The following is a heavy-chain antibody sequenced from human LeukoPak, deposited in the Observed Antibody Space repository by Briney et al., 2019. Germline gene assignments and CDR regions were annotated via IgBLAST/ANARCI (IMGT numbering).Heavy chain of an antibody. CDR3: ARDGGTAGYSSGSDY. Sequence: ASVKVSCKASGYTFTSNGITWVRQAPGQGLEWVGWISCRNGDTRYAQKFQGRVTVTKDTSTSTVYMELRSLRSDDTAVYYCARDGGTAGYSSGSDYWGQGTLVTVSS. D-gene: IGHD5-18*01. CDR2: ISCRNGDT. J-gene: IGHJ4*02. CDR1: GYTFTSNG. V-gene: IGHV1-18*04.